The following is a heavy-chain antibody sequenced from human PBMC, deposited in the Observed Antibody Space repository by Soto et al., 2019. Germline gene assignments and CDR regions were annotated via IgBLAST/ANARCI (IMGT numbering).Heavy chain of an antibody. V-gene: IGHV4-34*01. J-gene: IGHJ1*01. D-gene: IGHD6-13*01. CDR1: GGSFSGYY. CDR2: INHSGST. CDR3: ARGPHRYSSSWYRYFQH. Sequence: QVQLQQWGAGLLKPSETLSLTCAVYGGSFSGYYWGWIRQPPGKGLEWLGEINHSGSTNYNPSLKSRITKSVDTAKNQCPLKRSSVTAADTAVYYGARGPHRYSSSWYRYFQHWGQGTLVTVSS.